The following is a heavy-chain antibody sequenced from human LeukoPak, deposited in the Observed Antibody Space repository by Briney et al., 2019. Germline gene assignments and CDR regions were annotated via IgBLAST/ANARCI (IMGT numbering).Heavy chain of an antibody. J-gene: IGHJ4*02. Sequence: GGSLRRSCAASGFTFSSYGMSWLRQAPGKGLKWDSALSGGGGSTYYADSVKARFTISRDNSKNTLYLQMNSLRAEDTAVYYCAKGGGYSYGSILYYFDYWGQGTLVTVSS. D-gene: IGHD5-18*01. CDR1: GFTFSSYG. CDR2: LSGGGGST. V-gene: IGHV3-23*01. CDR3: AKGGGYSYGSILYYFDY.